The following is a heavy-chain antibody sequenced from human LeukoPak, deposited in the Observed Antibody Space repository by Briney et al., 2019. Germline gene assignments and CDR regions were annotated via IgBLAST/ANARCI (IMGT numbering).Heavy chain of an antibody. D-gene: IGHD3-22*01. V-gene: IGHV4-4*07. J-gene: IGHJ4*02. CDR3: QGRSYYYDSSGPPPDDY. CDR1: GGSISSYY. CDR2: IYTSGST. Sequence: PSETLSLTCTVSGGSISSYYWSWIRQPAGKGLEWIGRIYTSGSTNYNPSLKSRVTMSVDTSKNRFSLKLSSVTAADTAVYYCQGRSYYYDSSGPPPDDYWGQGTLVTVSS.